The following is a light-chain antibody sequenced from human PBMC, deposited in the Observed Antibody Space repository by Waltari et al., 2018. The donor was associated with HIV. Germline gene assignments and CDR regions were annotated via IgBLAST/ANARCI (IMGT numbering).Light chain of an antibody. CDR1: NLGGKS. Sequence: SYVLTQPPSVSVAPVAAATIPWGAWNLGGKSVHLYKQQPGQAPVLVTRYNSDRPSGIPDRISGSNSGHTATLTITSVEAGDEATYYCQVWDSSNEHVVFGGGTELTVL. J-gene: IGLJ3*02. CDR3: QVWDSSNEHVV. V-gene: IGLV3-21*04. CDR2: YNS.